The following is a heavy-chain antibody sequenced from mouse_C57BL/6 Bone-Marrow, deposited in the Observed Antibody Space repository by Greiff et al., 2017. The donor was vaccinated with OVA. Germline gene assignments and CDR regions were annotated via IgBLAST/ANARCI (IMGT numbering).Heavy chain of an antibody. CDR1: GYTFTSYW. Sequence: QVQLQQPGAELVRPGTSVKLSCKASGYTFTSYWMHWVKQRPGQGLEWIGVIDPSDSYTNYNQKFKGKATLTVDTSSSTAYMQLSSLTSEDSAVYYCARITTVVGRDYWGQGTTLTGSS. CDR2: IDPSDSYT. CDR3: ARITTVVGRDY. V-gene: IGHV1-59*01. J-gene: IGHJ2*01. D-gene: IGHD1-1*01.